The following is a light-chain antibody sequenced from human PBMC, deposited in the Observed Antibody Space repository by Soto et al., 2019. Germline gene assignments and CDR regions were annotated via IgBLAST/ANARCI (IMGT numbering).Light chain of an antibody. CDR3: QHYSTYPWT. V-gene: IGKV1-5*01. CDR1: QSISTW. J-gene: IGKJ1*01. CDR2: GAS. Sequence: DIQMTQSPSTLSASVGDRVTITCRASQSISTWLTWYQQKPGKAPKVLIYGASSLESGVPSRFSGSGSGTEFTFTITSLQPGDSATYYCQHYSTYPWTFGQGTKVGIK.